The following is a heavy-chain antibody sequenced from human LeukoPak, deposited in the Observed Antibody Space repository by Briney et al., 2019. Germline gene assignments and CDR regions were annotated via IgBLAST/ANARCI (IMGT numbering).Heavy chain of an antibody. J-gene: IGHJ4*02. D-gene: IGHD3-10*01. CDR1: GFTFSSYG. V-gene: IGHV3-23*01. CDR2: ISGSGGST. Sequence: PGGSLRLSCAASGFTFSSYGMSWVRQAPGKGLEWVSAISGSGGSTYYADSVKGRFTISRDNSKNTLYLQMNSLRAEDTAVYYCARYYGSGSDRNFDYWGQGTLVTVSS. CDR3: ARYYGSGSDRNFDY.